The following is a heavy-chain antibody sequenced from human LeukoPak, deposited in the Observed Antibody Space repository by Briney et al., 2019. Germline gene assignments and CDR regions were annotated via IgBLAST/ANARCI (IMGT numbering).Heavy chain of an antibody. CDR2: ISYDGSNK. V-gene: IGHV3-30-3*01. D-gene: IGHD2-15*01. CDR1: GFTFSSYA. Sequence: GGSLRLSCAASGFTFSSYAMHWVRQAPGKGLEWVAVISYDGSNKYYADSVKGRFTISRDNFKSTLYLQMNSLRAEDTAVYYCAREGEVVAASYYYYYMDVWGKGTTVTVSS. CDR3: AREGEVVAASYYYYYMDV. J-gene: IGHJ6*03.